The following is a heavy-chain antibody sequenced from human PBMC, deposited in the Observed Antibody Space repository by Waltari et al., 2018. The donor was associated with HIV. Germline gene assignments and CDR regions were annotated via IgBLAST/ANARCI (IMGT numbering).Heavy chain of an antibody. CDR3: ARRRVFSYDFDY. V-gene: IGHV4-39*01. Sequence: QVQLQESGPGLVKPSETLSLTCSVSGASISSSSSYWGWIRQPPGKGLEWIGHIYYSGGTYSNPSLKSRLTVSLDTSKSQVSLRLRSVTAADTAVYYCARRRVFSYDFDYWGQGNLVIVSS. D-gene: IGHD3-3*01. J-gene: IGHJ4*02. CDR2: IYYSGGT. CDR1: GASISSSSSY.